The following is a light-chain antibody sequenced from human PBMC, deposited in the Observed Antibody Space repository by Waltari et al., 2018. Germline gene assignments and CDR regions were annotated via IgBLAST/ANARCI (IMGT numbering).Light chain of an antibody. CDR2: ANN. Sequence: QSVLTQPPSVSGAPGQTVTISCTGTSPKPGARHDAAWSQQPPGTDPKLLIYANNNRPSGVPDRFSGSKSGTSASLAITGLQAEDEAEYYCQSYDSSRTLYVFGTGTKVTVL. J-gene: IGLJ1*01. V-gene: IGLV1-40*01. CDR3: QSYDSSRTLYV. CDR1: SPKPGARHD.